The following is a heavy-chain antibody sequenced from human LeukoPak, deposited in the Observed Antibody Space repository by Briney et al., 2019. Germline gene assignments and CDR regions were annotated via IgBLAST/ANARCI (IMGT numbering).Heavy chain of an antibody. Sequence: GGSLRLSCAASGFTFRNYGMSWVRQAPGKGLEWVSALSDSGTTTYYVDSVKGRFTISRDISKNTLYLQMNSLRAEDTAVYFCATPVPHGSDPSLYYCYMDVWGKGTTVTIAS. CDR3: ATPVPHGSDPSLYYCYMDV. V-gene: IGHV3-23*01. CDR1: GFTFRNYG. J-gene: IGHJ6*03. CDR2: LSDSGTTT. D-gene: IGHD3-10*01.